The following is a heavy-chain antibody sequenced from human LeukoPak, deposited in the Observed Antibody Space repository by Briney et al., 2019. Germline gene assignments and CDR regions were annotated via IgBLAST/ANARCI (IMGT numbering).Heavy chain of an antibody. V-gene: IGHV3-23*01. J-gene: IGHJ6*03. Sequence: GGSLRLSCAASGFTLSSYGMSWVRQAPGKGLEWVSSFSGGGGSPFYADSVKGRFTISRDNSKNTLYLQMNSLRAEDTAIYYCAKTYFSSRAHYYYYYYMDVWGKGTTVTISS. CDR2: FSGGGGSP. D-gene: IGHD6-13*01. CDR3: AKTYFSSRAHYYYYYYMDV. CDR1: GFTLSSYG.